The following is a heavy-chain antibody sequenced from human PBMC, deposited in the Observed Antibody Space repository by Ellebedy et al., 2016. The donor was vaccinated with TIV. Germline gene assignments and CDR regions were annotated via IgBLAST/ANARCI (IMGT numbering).Heavy chain of an antibody. CDR3: ARDLFSFSPVGADAFDI. D-gene: IGHD2-21*01. J-gene: IGHJ3*02. V-gene: IGHV3-21*01. CDR2: ISSSSSYI. Sequence: PGGSLRLSCAASGFTFSSYSMNWVRQAPGKGLEWVSSISSSSSYIYYADSVKGRFTISRDNAKNSLYLQMNSLRAEDTAVYYCARDLFSFSPVGADAFDIWGQGTMVTVSS. CDR1: GFTFSSYS.